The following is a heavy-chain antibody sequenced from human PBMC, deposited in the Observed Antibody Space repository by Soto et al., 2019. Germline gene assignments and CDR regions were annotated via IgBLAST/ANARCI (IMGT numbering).Heavy chain of an antibody. CDR1: RASISSGGFY. CDR3: ARADSMLRGVTFKY. V-gene: IGHV4-31*03. CDR2: IFYSGNT. Sequence: QVQLQEAGPRLVKPSQTLSLTCSVSRASISSGGFYWSWIRQRPGKGLEWVGHIFYSGNTYYNPSLKSRVAISMDASENQFSLELSAVTAADTAVYYCARADSMLRGVTFKYCGPGTLVTVSA. D-gene: IGHD3-10*01. J-gene: IGHJ4*02.